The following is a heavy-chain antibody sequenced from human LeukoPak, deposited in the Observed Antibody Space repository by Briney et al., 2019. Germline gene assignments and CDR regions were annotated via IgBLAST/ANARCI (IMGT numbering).Heavy chain of an antibody. D-gene: IGHD3-22*01. J-gene: IGHJ4*02. CDR3: TTYYDSGPSKD. CDR2: INKNGGDQ. V-gene: IGHV3-7*05. CDR1: GFTFSTYW. Sequence: PGGSLRLSCAASGFTFSTYWMTWVRQAPGKGLAWVANINKNGGDQYYGDSVKGRFTISRDNTKNSLYLQMNSLRAEDTAMYYCTTYYDSGPSKDWGQGTLVTVSS.